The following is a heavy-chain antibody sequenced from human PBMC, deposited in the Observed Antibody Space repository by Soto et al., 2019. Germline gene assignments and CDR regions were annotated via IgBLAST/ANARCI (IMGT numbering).Heavy chain of an antibody. CDR3: ARERYQVISDGMDV. J-gene: IGHJ6*02. Sequence: QVQLVQSGAEVKTPGASVRVSCKASGYTFTGYYIHWVRSAPGQGLEWMGWINPQTGGTSYAQKFQGRVTLSRDTSINTAYLELSRLRFDDAAVYFCARERYQVISDGMDVWGQGTTVTVS. D-gene: IGHD2-2*01. CDR1: GYTFTGYY. V-gene: IGHV1-2*02. CDR2: INPQTGGT.